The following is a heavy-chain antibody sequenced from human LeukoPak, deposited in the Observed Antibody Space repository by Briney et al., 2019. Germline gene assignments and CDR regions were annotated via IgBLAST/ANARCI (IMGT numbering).Heavy chain of an antibody. D-gene: IGHD2-8*01. Sequence: SETLSLTCAVYGGSFRGYYWSWIRQPPGKGLEWIGEINHSGSTNYNPSLKSRVTISVDTSKNQFSLKLSSVTAADTAVYYCARGSRMRYCTKCQLDYWGQGTLVTVSS. CDR3: ARGSRMRYCTKCQLDY. CDR2: INHSGST. V-gene: IGHV4-34*01. J-gene: IGHJ4*02. CDR1: GGSFRGYY.